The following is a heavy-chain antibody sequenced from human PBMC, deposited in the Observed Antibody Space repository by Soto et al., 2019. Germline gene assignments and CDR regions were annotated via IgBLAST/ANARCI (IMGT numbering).Heavy chain of an antibody. V-gene: IGHV1-2*04. CDR1: GYTFTSYY. J-gene: IGHJ3*02. CDR3: ARVADMGDFDAFDI. CDR2: INPNSGGT. D-gene: IGHD2-21*02. Sequence: ASVKVSCKASGYTFTSYYMHWVRQAPGQELEWMGWINPNSGGTNYAQKFQGWVTMTRDTSISTAYMELSRLRSDDTAVYYCARVADMGDFDAFDIWGQGTMVTVSS.